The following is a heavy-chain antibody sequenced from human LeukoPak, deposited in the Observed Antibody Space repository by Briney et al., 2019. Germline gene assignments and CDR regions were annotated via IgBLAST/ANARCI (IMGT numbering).Heavy chain of an antibody. D-gene: IGHD6-19*01. V-gene: IGHV4-61*02. Sequence: PSQTLSLTCTVSGGSISSGSYYWSWIRQPAGKGLEWIGRIYTSGSTNYNPSLKSRVTISVDTSKNQFSLKLSSVTAADTAVYYCARERFEYSSGWYLNWFDPWGQGTLVTVSS. CDR2: IYTSGST. CDR3: ARERFEYSSGWYLNWFDP. J-gene: IGHJ5*02. CDR1: GGSISSGSYY.